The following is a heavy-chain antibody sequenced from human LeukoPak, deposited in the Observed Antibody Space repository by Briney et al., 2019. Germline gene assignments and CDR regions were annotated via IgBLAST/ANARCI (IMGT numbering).Heavy chain of an antibody. Sequence: GASVKVSCKASGYTFTGYYMHWVRQAPGQGLEWMGWINPNSGGTNYAQKFQGRVTMTRDTSISTAYMELSRLRSDDTAVYYCARAPLPAAIQYFQHWGQGTLVTVSS. J-gene: IGHJ1*01. CDR2: INPNSGGT. V-gene: IGHV1-2*02. CDR1: GYTFTGYY. CDR3: ARAPLPAAIQYFQH. D-gene: IGHD2-2*02.